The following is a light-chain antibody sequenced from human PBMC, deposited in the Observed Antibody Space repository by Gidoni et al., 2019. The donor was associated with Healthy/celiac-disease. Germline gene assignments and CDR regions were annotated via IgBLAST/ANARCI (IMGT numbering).Light chain of an antibody. CDR3: QQYNNWPLT. J-gene: IGKJ4*01. CDR2: GAS. V-gene: IGKV3-15*01. Sequence: EIAVPQSPATLSVSPGERATLPCWASQSVSSNLAWYQQKPGQAPRLLIYGASTRATGIPARFSGSGSGTEFTLTISSLQSEDFAVYYCQQYNNWPLTFGGGTKVEIK. CDR1: QSVSSN.